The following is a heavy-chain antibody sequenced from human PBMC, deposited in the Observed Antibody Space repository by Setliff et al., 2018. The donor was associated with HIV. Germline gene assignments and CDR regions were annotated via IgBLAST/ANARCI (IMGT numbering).Heavy chain of an antibody. CDR3: AREPTYYYESSGPYDAFDI. V-gene: IGHV3-30*03. CDR1: GFTFSTYW. CDR2: VSYDGSNK. J-gene: IGHJ3*02. Sequence: PGGSLRLSCAASGFTFSTYWMTGVRQAPGKGLAWVAVVSYDGSNKYYADAVKGRFTISRDNPRNTVYLQMTGLRPEDTAVYYRAREPTYYYESSGPYDAFDIWGQGTMVTVSS. D-gene: IGHD3-22*01.